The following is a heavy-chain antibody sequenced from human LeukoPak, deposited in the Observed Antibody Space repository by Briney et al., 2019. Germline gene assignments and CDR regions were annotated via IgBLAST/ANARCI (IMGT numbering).Heavy chain of an antibody. D-gene: IGHD2-21*01. CDR2: INPNSGGT. CDR3: ARADRLHWGPYLIGP. Sequence: ASVKVSCKTSGYSFTDYYMHRVRQAPGQGLEWMGWINPNSGGTSSAQKFQGRVTMTRDTSITTVHMEVRRLTSDDTAIYYCARADRLHWGPYLIGPWGRGTLVTVSS. V-gene: IGHV1-2*02. J-gene: IGHJ5*02. CDR1: GYSFTDYY.